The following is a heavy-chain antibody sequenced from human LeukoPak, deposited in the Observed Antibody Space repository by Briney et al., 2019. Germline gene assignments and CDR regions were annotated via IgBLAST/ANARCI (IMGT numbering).Heavy chain of an antibody. CDR2: ISGSGSSI. V-gene: IGHV3-48*03. CDR3: ARNGDGHFDY. Sequence: PGGSLRLSCAASGFTFSSYEMNWVRQAPGKGLEWVSYISGSGSSIYYADSVKGRFTISRDNAKNSLYLQMNSLRAEDTAVYYCARNGDGHFDYWGQGTLVTVSS. CDR1: GFTFSSYE. D-gene: IGHD7-27*01. J-gene: IGHJ4*02.